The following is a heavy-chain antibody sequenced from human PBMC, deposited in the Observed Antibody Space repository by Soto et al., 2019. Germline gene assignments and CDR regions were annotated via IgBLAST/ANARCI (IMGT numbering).Heavy chain of an antibody. Sequence: GGSLRLSCAASGFTFSSYDMHWVRQATGKGLEWVSAIGTAGDTYYPGSVKGRFTISRENAKNSLYLQMNSLRAEDTAVYYCAREAALSSGWYAYFDYWGQGTLVTVSS. CDR2: IGTAGDT. D-gene: IGHD6-19*01. CDR1: GFTFSSYD. J-gene: IGHJ4*02. V-gene: IGHV3-13*01. CDR3: AREAALSSGWYAYFDY.